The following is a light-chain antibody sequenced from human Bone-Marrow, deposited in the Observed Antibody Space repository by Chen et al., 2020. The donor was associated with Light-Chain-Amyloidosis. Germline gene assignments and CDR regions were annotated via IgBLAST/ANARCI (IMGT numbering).Light chain of an antibody. J-gene: IGKJ2*01. CDR1: QSVSSY. CDR2: DAS. Sequence: EIVLTQSPATLSLSPGERATLSCRASQSVSSYLAWYQQKPGQAPRLLIYDASNRATGIPARFSGSGSGTDFTLTISSLEPEDFAVYYCQQRSNWPRTFGQGTKLDLK. CDR3: QQRSNWPRT. V-gene: IGKV3-11*01.